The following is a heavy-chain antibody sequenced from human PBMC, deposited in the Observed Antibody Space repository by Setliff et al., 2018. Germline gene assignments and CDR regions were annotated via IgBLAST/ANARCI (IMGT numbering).Heavy chain of an antibody. J-gene: IGHJ4*02. D-gene: IGHD1-26*01. Sequence: SQTLSLTCSVSGGSISYNYWSWIRQPAGKGLQWIGRINTSGTTNYNPSLKSRVTMSVDKSRNQFSLRLTSVTAADTAIYYCTRAYSGSHDYWGQGTLVTVSS. CDR3: TRAYSGSHDY. V-gene: IGHV4-4*07. CDR1: GGSISYNY. CDR2: INTSGTT.